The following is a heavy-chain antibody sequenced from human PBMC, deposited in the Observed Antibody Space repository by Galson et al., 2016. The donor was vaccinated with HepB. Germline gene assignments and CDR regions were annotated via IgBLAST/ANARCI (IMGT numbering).Heavy chain of an antibody. CDR1: GFTFSSYA. D-gene: IGHD2-21*01. CDR3: ARDYFCVGASCRGERGRFDY. J-gene: IGHJ4*02. CDR2: ISSDGVYT. Sequence: SLRLSCAASGFTFSSYAMDWVRQAPRKGLEWVSSISSDGVYTYYADSLKGRFSISRDNAKNSLFLQMSSLRAEDTAMYYCARDYFCVGASCRGERGRFDYWGQGALVTVSS. V-gene: IGHV3-21*01.